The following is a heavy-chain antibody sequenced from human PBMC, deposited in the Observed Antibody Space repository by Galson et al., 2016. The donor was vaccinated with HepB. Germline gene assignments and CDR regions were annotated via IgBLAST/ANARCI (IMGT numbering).Heavy chain of an antibody. CDR1: GYIFTRNG. Sequence: SVKVSCKASGYIFTRNGISWVRQAPGQGLEWLGWISTNSGSTNYAQKVQDRITMTTDTSTRTVYMELRSLTSDDTAVYYCARDANWNLDYWGQGTPVPVSS. V-gene: IGHV1-18*01. J-gene: IGHJ4*02. CDR2: ISTNSGST. CDR3: ARDANWNLDY. D-gene: IGHD1-1*01.